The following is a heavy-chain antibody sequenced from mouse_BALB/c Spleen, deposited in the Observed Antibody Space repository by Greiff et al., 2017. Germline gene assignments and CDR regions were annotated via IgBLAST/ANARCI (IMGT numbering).Heavy chain of an antibody. Sequence: VQLVESGAELARPGASVKMSCKASGYTFTSYTMHWVKQRPGQGLEWIGYINPSSGYTNYNQKFKDKATLTADKSSSTAYMQLSSLTSEDSAVYYCARRKTYYDYDVGYFDYWGQGTTLTVSS. D-gene: IGHD2-4*01. J-gene: IGHJ2*01. CDR1: GYTFTSYT. CDR3: ARRKTYYDYDVGYFDY. V-gene: IGHV1-4*01. CDR2: INPSSGYT.